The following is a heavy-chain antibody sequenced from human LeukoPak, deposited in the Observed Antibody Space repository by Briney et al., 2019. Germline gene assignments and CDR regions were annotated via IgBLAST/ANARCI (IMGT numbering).Heavy chain of an antibody. CDR2: TYHSGST. V-gene: IGHV4-38-2*02. Sequence: SETLSLTCTVSGYSISSGYYWGWIRQPPGKGLEWIGSTYHSGSTYYNPSLKSRVTISVDTSKNQFSLKLSSVTAADTAVYYCARDRGYDITMVRGVIDYWGQGTLVTVSS. J-gene: IGHJ4*02. CDR1: GYSISSGYY. CDR3: ARDRGYDITMVRGVIDY. D-gene: IGHD3-10*01.